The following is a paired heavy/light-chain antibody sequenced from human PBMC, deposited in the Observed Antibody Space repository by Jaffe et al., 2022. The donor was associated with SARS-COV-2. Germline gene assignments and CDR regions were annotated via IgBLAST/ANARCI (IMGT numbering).Heavy chain of an antibody. Sequence: QLQLQESGPGLVKPSETLSLTCTVSGGSISSSSYYWGWIRQPPGKGLEWIGSIYYSGSTYYNPSLKSRVTISVDTSKNQFSLKLSSVTAADTAVYYCARHCRPNKQWLVPDYYYGMDVWGQGTTVTVSS. CDR1: GGSISSSSYY. J-gene: IGHJ6*02. CDR3: ARHCRPNKQWLVPDYYYGMDV. V-gene: IGHV4-39*01. CDR2: IYYSGST. D-gene: IGHD6-19*01.
Light chain of an antibody. Sequence: QSALTQPASVSGSPGQSITISCTGTSSDVGSYNLVSWYQQHPGKAPKLMIYEVSKRPSGVSNRFSGSKSGNTASLTISGLQAEDEADYYCCSYAGSSSLVFGGGTKLTVL. CDR1: SSDVGSYNL. CDR3: CSYAGSSSLV. CDR2: EVS. J-gene: IGLJ3*02. V-gene: IGLV2-23*02.